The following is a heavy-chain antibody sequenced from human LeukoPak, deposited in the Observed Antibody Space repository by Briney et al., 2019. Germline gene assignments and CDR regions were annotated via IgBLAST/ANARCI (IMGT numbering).Heavy chain of an antibody. CDR1: GFTFSNYA. J-gene: IGHJ4*02. D-gene: IGHD4-23*01. V-gene: IGHV3-23*01. CDR3: ARERGSSGGNTNGYFDY. Sequence: GGSLRLSCAASGFTFSNYAMSWVRQAPGKGLEWVSVISGSGGTTYSADSVKGRFTISRDNSKNTLYLQTNSLRAEDTAAYYCARERGSSGGNTNGYFDYWGQGALVTVSS. CDR2: ISGSGGTT.